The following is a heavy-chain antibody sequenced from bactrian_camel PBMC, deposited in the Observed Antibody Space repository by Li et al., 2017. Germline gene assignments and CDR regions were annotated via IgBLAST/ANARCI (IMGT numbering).Heavy chain of an antibody. Sequence: VQLVESGGGSVQAGGSLSLSCAGSGFTHSVCTMGWYRQTPGKERVVVSTTLSDGTTYYADSVKGRFTLSRGNAQNTVYLQMNSLKPEDTAVYYRVNSGGYALWVFGYWGQGTQVTVS. D-gene: IGHD7*01. V-gene: IGHV3S55*01. CDR3: VNSGGYALWVFGY. CDR1: GFTHSVCT. CDR2: TLSDGTT. J-gene: IGHJ6*01.